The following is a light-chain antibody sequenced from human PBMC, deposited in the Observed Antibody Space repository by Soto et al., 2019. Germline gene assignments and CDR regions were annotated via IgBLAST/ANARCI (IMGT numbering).Light chain of an antibody. CDR3: QQANILPPV. Sequence: IEMTQSPSSVSASVGDRVTITCRSRQDIRSRLAWYQHKPGKAPNLLIYSATTLQSGVPYRFSGSGSGTYFTLTISSLQPEDFANYYCQQANILPPVFGGGTRVEI. J-gene: IGKJ4*01. CDR1: QDIRSR. V-gene: IGKV1-12*01. CDR2: SAT.